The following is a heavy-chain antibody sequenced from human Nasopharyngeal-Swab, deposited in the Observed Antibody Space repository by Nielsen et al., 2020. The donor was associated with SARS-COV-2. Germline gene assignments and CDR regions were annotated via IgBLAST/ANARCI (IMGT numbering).Heavy chain of an antibody. CDR2: IIPIFGTA. CDR1: GGTFSSYA. D-gene: IGHD6-6*01. Sequence: SVKVSCKASGGTFSSYAISWVRQAPGQGLEWMGGIIPIFGTANYAQKFQGRVTITADESTSTASMELSSLRSEDTAVYYCARSIAARVYYYYYMDVWGKGTTVTVSS. J-gene: IGHJ6*03. V-gene: IGHV1-69*13. CDR3: ARSIAARVYYYYYMDV.